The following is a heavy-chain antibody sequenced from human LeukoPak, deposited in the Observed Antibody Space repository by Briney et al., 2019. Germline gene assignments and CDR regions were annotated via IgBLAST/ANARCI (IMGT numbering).Heavy chain of an antibody. V-gene: IGHV3-53*01. D-gene: IGHD4-17*01. CDR1: GLAGSHDY. CDR2: IHTSGDT. CDR3: IVFGDSNH. J-gene: IGHJ5*02. Sequence: GGSLRLSCAASGLAGSHDYVSWVRQAPGKGLEWVSAIHTSGDTCYADSVKGRFTISRDTSKNTLYLQINSLRVEDTAVYYCIVFGDSNHWGQGTLVTVSS.